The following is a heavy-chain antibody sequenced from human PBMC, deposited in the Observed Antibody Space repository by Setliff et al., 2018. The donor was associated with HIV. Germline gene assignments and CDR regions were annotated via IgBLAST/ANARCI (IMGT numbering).Heavy chain of an antibody. J-gene: IGHJ4*02. D-gene: IGHD2-2*01. Sequence: SETLSLTCAVYGGSFSGYHWSWIRQSPGKGLEWIGEIDHSGSTDDNPSLKSRVTISVDTSKNQFSLKLSSVSAADTAVYYCARGHPIVPTGLVSFYFDHWGQGTLVTSPQ. CDR2: IDHSGST. CDR3: ARGHPIVPTGLVSFYFDH. V-gene: IGHV4-34*01. CDR1: GGSFSGYH.